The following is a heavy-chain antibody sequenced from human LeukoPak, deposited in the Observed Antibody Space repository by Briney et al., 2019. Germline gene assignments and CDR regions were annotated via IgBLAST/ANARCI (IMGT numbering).Heavy chain of an antibody. Sequence: NPSETLSLTCAVYGGSFSGYYWSWIRQPPGKGLEWIGEINHSGSTNYNPSLKSRVTISVDTSKNQFSLKLSSVTAADTAVYYCARLHYYDTDLDYWGQGTLVTVSS. D-gene: IGHD3-22*01. CDR3: ARLHYYDTDLDY. CDR1: GGSFSGYY. CDR2: INHSGST. V-gene: IGHV4-34*01. J-gene: IGHJ4*02.